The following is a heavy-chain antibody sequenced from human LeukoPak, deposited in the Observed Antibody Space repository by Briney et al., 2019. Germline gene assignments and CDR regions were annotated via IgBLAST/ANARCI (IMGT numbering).Heavy chain of an antibody. J-gene: IGHJ2*01. Sequence: ASVKVSCKASGYTFTSYGISWVRQAPGQGLEWMGRISAYNGNTNYAQKLQGRVTMTTDTSTSTAYMELRSLRSDDTAVYYCARTVWFGEGALWYFDLWGRGTLVTVSS. CDR1: GYTFTSYG. D-gene: IGHD3-10*01. CDR2: ISAYNGNT. CDR3: ARTVWFGEGALWYFDL. V-gene: IGHV1-18*01.